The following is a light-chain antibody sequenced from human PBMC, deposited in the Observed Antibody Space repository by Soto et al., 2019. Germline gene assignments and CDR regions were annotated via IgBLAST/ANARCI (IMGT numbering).Light chain of an antibody. Sequence: QSVLTQPPSVSGAPGQRVTISCTGSLSNIGAGYEVHWYQQLPGTAPKLMIYDVSKRPSGVPDRFSGSKSGNTASLTISGLQAEDEADYYCCSYAGSYTYVFGTGTKLTVL. CDR2: DVS. J-gene: IGLJ1*01. V-gene: IGLV1-40*01. CDR3: CSYAGSYTYV. CDR1: LSNIGAGYE.